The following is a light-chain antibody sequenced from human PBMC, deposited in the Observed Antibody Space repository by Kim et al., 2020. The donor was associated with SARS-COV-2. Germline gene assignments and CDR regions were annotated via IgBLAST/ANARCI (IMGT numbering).Light chain of an antibody. V-gene: IGKV1-6*01. Sequence: AIQMTQSPSSLSASVGDRVTITCRASQDIGNDLGWYQQKPGRAPKLLIYGASSLQSGVPSRFSGSGSGTDFTLTVSSLQPEDFATYYCLQDYNYPLTFGGGNKVDIK. CDR1: QDIGND. CDR2: GAS. J-gene: IGKJ4*01. CDR3: LQDYNYPLT.